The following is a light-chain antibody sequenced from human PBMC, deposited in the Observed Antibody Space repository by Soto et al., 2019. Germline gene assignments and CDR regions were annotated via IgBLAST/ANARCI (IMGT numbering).Light chain of an antibody. CDR2: DAS. V-gene: IGKV3-20*01. Sequence: EIVLTQSPGTLSLSPGDRATLSCRASQRVSNSYLAWYQQKPGQAPRLLIYDASTRAAGVPDRVTGGGSGTDFTLTISALEPEYFALYFCQQYERPPFAFGQGTRLDI. CDR3: QQYERPPFA. J-gene: IGKJ2*01. CDR1: QRVSNSY.